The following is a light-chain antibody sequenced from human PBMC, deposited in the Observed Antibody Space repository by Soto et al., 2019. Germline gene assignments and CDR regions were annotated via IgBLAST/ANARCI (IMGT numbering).Light chain of an antibody. CDR3: QQSYSNPTWT. V-gene: IGKV1-39*01. CDR2: DSS. Sequence: DIQLTQSPSSLSASLGDRVTITCRASQIISTYLNWYQHKPGEAPKLLVHDSSTLQTGVPSRFSGSGFGAEFTLTISGLQPEDFATYYCQQSYSNPTWTFGQGTKVDI. J-gene: IGKJ1*01. CDR1: QIISTY.